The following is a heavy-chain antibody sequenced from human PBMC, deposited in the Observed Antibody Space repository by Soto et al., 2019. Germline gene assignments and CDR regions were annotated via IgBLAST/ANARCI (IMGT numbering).Heavy chain of an antibody. V-gene: IGHV4-59*08. Sequence: SETLSLTCTVSGGSISSYYWSWIRQPPGKGLEWIVYIFFSGSTNYNPSLKSRVTISVDTSKNQFSLKLSSVTAADTAVYYCARAGGARYFDYWGQGTLVTVSS. CDR1: GGSISSYY. CDR3: ARAGGARYFDY. CDR2: IFFSGST. J-gene: IGHJ4*02. D-gene: IGHD2-15*01.